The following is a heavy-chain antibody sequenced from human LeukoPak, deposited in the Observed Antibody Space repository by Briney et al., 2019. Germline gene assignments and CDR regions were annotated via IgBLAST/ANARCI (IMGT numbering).Heavy chain of an antibody. V-gene: IGHV3-23*01. CDR3: AKDRYSSGWYSSFDY. Sequence: GGSLRLSCAASGFTFSSYAMSWVRQAPGKGPEWVSAISGSGGSTYYADSVKGRFTISRDNSKNTLYLQMNSLRAEDTAVYCCAKDRYSSGWYSSFDYWGQGTLVTVSS. D-gene: IGHD6-19*01. CDR1: GFTFSSYA. CDR2: ISGSGGST. J-gene: IGHJ4*02.